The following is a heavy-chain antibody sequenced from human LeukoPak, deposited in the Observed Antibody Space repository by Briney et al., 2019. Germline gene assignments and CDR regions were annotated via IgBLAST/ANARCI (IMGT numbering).Heavy chain of an antibody. J-gene: IGHJ4*02. CDR2: IYWDDDK. D-gene: IGHD6-19*01. CDR3: AHRRDPSGGEFMAWWLVRYFDY. CDR1: GFSLSTSGVG. Sequence: SGPTLVKPTQTLTLTCTFSGFSLSTSGVGVGWIRQPPGKALEWLALIYWDDDKRYSPSLKSRLTITKDTSKNQVVLTMTNMDPVDTATYYCAHRRDPSGGEFMAWWLVRYFDYWGQGTLVTVSS. V-gene: IGHV2-5*02.